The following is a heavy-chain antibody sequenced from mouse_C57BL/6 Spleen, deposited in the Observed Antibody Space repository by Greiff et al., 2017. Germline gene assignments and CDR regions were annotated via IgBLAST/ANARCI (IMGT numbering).Heavy chain of an antibody. J-gene: IGHJ4*01. CDR2: IHPNSGST. CDR3: AKGPYYGSTYYYAMDY. D-gene: IGHD1-1*01. V-gene: IGHV1-64*01. CDR1: GYTFTSYW. Sequence: VQLQQPGAELVKPGASVKLSCKASGYTFTSYWMHWVKQRPGQGLEWIGMIHPNSGSTNYNEKFKSKATLTVDKSSSTAYMQLSSLTSEDSAVYYCAKGPYYGSTYYYAMDYWGQGTSVTVSS.